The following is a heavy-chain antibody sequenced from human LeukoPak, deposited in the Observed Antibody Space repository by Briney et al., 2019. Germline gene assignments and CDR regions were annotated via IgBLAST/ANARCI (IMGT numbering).Heavy chain of an antibody. Sequence: GGSLRLSCAASGFTFSSYSMNWVRQAPGKGLEWVSYISSSSSTIYHADSVKGRFTISRDNAKNSLYLQMNNLRAEDTAVYYCARGFDYWGQGTLVTVSS. CDR2: ISSSSSTI. J-gene: IGHJ4*02. CDR3: ARGFDY. CDR1: GFTFSSYS. V-gene: IGHV3-48*01.